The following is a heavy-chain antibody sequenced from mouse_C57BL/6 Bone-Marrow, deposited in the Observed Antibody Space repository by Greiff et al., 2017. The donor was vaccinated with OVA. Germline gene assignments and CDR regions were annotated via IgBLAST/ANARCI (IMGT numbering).Heavy chain of an antibody. J-gene: IGHJ4*01. CDR2: ISSGSSTI. CDR3: ARGARGENYYAMDY. Sequence: EVKLMESGGGLVKPGGSLKLSCAASGFTFSDYGMHWVRQAPEKGLEWVAYISSGSSTIYYADTVKGRFTISRDNAKNTLFLQMTSLRSEDTAMYYCARGARGENYYAMDYWGQGTSVTVSS. V-gene: IGHV5-17*01. CDR1: GFTFSDYG.